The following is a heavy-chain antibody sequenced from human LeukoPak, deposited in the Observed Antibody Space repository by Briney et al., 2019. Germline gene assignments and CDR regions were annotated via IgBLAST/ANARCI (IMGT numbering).Heavy chain of an antibody. CDR2: ISYAGSDK. D-gene: IGHD5-18*01. CDR3: ARDTSSGTAMVTMYYYYGMDV. V-gene: IGHV3-30*03. J-gene: IGHJ6*02. CDR1: GFTFSSHG. Sequence: GGSLRLSCAASGFTFSSHGIHWVRQAPGKGLEWVAVISYAGSDKYYADSVKGRFTISRDNAKNSLYLQMNSLRAEDTAVYYCARDTSSGTAMVTMYYYYGMDVWGQGTTVTVSS.